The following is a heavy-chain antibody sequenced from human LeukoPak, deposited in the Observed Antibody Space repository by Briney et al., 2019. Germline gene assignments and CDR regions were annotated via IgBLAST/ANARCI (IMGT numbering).Heavy chain of an antibody. V-gene: IGHV4-39*07. D-gene: IGHD3-3*01. CDR1: GGSISSSSYY. CDR2: IYYSGST. Sequence: SETLSLTCTVSGGSISSSSYYWGWIRQPPGKGLEWIGSIYYSGSTYYNPSLKSRVTISVDTSKNQFSLRLSSVTAADTAVYYCARGHKSIKTFGEVIKSRTRWFDPWGQGTLVTVSS. J-gene: IGHJ5*02. CDR3: ARGHKSIKTFGEVIKSRTRWFDP.